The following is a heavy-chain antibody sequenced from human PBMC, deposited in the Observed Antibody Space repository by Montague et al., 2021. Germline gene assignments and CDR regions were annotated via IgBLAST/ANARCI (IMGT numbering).Heavy chain of an antibody. CDR1: GFTFSNYW. V-gene: IGHV3-7*01. Sequence: SLSLSFSASGFTFSNYWMSWVRQAPGKGLEWVANIKQDGSEKHYVDSVKGRFTISRDNAKNSLYLQMNSLRAEDTAVYFCARDQGQGYCGGDCYVGLDYWGQGTLVTVSS. J-gene: IGHJ4*02. CDR3: ARDQGQGYCGGDCYVGLDY. D-gene: IGHD2-21*01. CDR2: IKQDGSEK.